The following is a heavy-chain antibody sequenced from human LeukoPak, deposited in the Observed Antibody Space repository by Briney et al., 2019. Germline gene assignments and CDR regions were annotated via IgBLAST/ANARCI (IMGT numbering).Heavy chain of an antibody. CDR2: IYYSGST. V-gene: IGHV4-31*03. CDR3: ARGVGSKPNWFDP. CDR1: GGSISSGGYY. J-gene: IGHJ5*02. D-gene: IGHD1-1*01. Sequence: PSETLSLTCTVSGGSISSGGYYWSWIRQHPGKGLEWIGYIYYSGSTYYNPSLKSRVTISVDTSKNQFSLKLSSVTAADTAVYYCARGVGSKPNWFDPWGQGTLVTVSS.